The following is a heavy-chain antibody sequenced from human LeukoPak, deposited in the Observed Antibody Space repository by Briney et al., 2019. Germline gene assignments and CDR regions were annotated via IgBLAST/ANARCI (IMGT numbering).Heavy chain of an antibody. Sequence: GGSLRLSGAASGSTFSSYSMNWVRQAPGKGLEWVSSISSSSYIYYADSVKGRFTISRDNAKNSLYLQMNSLRAEDTAVYYCARDPEGSGCYFDYWGQGTLVTVSS. CDR2: ISSSSYI. CDR1: GSTFSSYS. D-gene: IGHD6-19*01. V-gene: IGHV3-21*01. CDR3: ARDPEGSGCYFDY. J-gene: IGHJ4*02.